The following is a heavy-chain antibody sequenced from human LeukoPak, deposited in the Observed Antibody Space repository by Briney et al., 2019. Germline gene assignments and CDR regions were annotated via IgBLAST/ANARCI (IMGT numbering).Heavy chain of an antibody. Sequence: SVKVSCKASGGTFSSSAITWVRQAPGQGLEWMGRIIPVLNITNYAQKFQGRVTITADTSTSTAYMELSSLRSEETAVYYCARDQGLTAPPPYGLDVWGQGTTVTVSS. CDR3: ARDQGLTAPPPYGLDV. CDR2: IIPVLNIT. V-gene: IGHV1-69*04. J-gene: IGHJ6*02. CDR1: GGTFSSSA. D-gene: IGHD5-18*01.